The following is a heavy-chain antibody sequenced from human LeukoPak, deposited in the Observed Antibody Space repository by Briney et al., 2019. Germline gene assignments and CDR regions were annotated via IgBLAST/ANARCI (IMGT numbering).Heavy chain of an antibody. D-gene: IGHD3-10*01. CDR2: MNDSGDNT. CDR1: GFTFSSYG. V-gene: IGHV3-23*01. Sequence: GGSLRLSCATSGFTFSSYGMTWVRQAPGKGLEWVSSMNDSGDNTYYADSVKGRFTFSRDNSKDTLYLQINSLRAEDTAVYYCARGVYYGSGTYYSPTSPHWGQGTLVTVSS. J-gene: IGHJ4*02. CDR3: ARGVYYGSGTYYSPTSPH.